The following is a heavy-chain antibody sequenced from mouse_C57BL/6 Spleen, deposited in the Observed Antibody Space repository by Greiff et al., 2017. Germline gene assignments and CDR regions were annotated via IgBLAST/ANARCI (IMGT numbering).Heavy chain of an antibody. Sequence: QVQLQQSGAELMKPGASVKLSCKATGYTFTGYWIEWVKQRPGHGLEWIGEILPGSGSTNYNEKFKGKATFTADTSSNTAYMQRSSLTTEDSAIYYCARREYGNCGDFHWYFDGWGTGTTVTVSS. J-gene: IGHJ1*03. V-gene: IGHV1-9*01. CDR2: ILPGSGST. CDR1: GYTFTGYW. D-gene: IGHD2-10*02. CDR3: ARREYGNCGDFHWYFDG.